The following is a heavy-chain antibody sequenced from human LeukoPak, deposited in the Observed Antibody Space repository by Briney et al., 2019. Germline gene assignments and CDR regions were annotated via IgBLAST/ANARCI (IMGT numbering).Heavy chain of an antibody. J-gene: IGHJ4*02. D-gene: IGHD3-10*01. V-gene: IGHV4-59*08. Sequence: PSETLSLTCTVSGGSISSYYWSWIRQPPGKGLEWIGYIYYSGSTNYNPPLKSRVTISVDTSKNQFSLKLSSVTAADTAVYYCARHRTMVRGTVDYWGQGTLVTVSS. CDR3: ARHRTMVRGTVDY. CDR2: IYYSGST. CDR1: GGSISSYY.